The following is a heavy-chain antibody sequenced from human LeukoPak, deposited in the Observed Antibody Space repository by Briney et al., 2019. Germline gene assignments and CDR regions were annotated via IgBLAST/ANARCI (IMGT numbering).Heavy chain of an antibody. CDR2: ISSDGSNK. V-gene: IGHV3-30*18. CDR1: GFTFSSYG. CDR3: AKGVLRYFDWSSNYFDY. D-gene: IGHD3-9*01. J-gene: IGHJ4*02. Sequence: PGRSLRLSCAASGFTFSSYGIHWVRQAPGKGLEWVAVISSDGSNKYYAASVKGRFTISRDNSKKTLFLQMNSLRAEDTAVYYCAKGVLRYFDWSSNYFDYWGQGALVSVSS.